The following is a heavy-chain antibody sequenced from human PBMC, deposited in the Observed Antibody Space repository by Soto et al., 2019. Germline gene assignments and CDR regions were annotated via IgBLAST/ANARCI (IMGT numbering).Heavy chain of an antibody. CDR3: ARDLSITPLSAFDP. J-gene: IGHJ5*02. V-gene: IGHV3-7*03. CDR2: IKEDGSEK. CDR1: GFTFSKFW. D-gene: IGHD3-16*02. Sequence: GGSLRLSCAASGFTFSKFWMSWVRQAPGKGLEWVANIKEDGSEKYYVGSVRGRFTISRDNTKNSLYLQMNSLRAEDTAVYYCARDLSITPLSAFDPWGQGTRVTVSS.